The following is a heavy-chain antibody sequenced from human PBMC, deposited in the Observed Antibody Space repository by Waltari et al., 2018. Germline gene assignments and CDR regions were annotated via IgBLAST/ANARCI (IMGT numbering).Heavy chain of an antibody. Sequence: QVQLQESGPGLVKPSETLSLTCTVPGGSISSYYWRWIRQPPGKGLEWIGYIYTSGSTNYNPSLKSRVTISVDTSKNQFSLKLSSVTAADTAVYYCARDRGTGPFDYWGQGTLVTVSS. V-gene: IGHV4-4*09. CDR2: IYTSGST. D-gene: IGHD2-8*02. CDR3: ARDRGTGPFDY. CDR1: GGSISSYY. J-gene: IGHJ4*02.